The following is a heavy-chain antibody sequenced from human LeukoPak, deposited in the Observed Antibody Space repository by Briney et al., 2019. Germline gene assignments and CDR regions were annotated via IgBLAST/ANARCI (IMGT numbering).Heavy chain of an antibody. CDR2: IIPIFGTA. CDR1: GGTFSSYA. D-gene: IGHD5-12*01. J-gene: IGHJ4*02. Sequence: SVKVSCKASGGTFSSYAISWVRQAPGQGLEWMGGIIPIFGTANYAQKFQGRVTITADESTSTAYMELRSLRSDDTAVYYCARESSGYDPYFDYWGQGTLVTVSS. V-gene: IGHV1-69*13. CDR3: ARESSGYDPYFDY.